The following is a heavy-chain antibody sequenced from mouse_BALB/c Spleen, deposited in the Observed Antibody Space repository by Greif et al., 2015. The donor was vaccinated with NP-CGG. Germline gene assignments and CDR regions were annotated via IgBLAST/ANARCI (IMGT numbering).Heavy chain of an antibody. V-gene: IGHV1-7*01. D-gene: IGHD1-1*01. CDR2: INPSTGYT. Sequence: VQLQQSGAELAKPGASVKMSCKASGYTFTSYWMHWVKQRPGQGLEWIGYINPSTGYTEYSQKFKDKATLTADKSSSTAYMQLSSLTSEDSAVYYCANYYGSSYYFDYWGQGTTLTVSS. CDR3: ANYYGSSYYFDY. J-gene: IGHJ2*01. CDR1: GYTFTSYW.